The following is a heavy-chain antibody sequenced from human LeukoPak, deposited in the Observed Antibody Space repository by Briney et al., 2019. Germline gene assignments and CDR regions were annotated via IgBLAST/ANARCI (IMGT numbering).Heavy chain of an antibody. CDR1: GFTFSNYA. CDR3: AKPSLYYYDTSGYYRYWYFDL. Sequence: GGSLRLSCAASGFTFSNYAIHWVRQAPGKGLEWVAFIRYDGSNKYYVDSVKGRFTISRDNSKNTLYLQMNSLRAEDTAVYYCAKPSLYYYDTSGYYRYWYFDLWGRGTLVTVSS. CDR2: IRYDGSNK. J-gene: IGHJ2*01. V-gene: IGHV3-30*02. D-gene: IGHD3-22*01.